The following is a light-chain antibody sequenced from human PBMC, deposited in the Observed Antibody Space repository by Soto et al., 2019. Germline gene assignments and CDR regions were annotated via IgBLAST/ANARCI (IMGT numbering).Light chain of an antibody. CDR2: WAS. CDR3: LQSYDTPFT. V-gene: IGKV4-1*01. J-gene: IGKJ2*01. CDR1: QNILYSGNNENY. Sequence: DIVLTQSPDSLAVSLGERATINCKSSQNILYSGNNENYLAWFQQKPGQPPKLLIYWASTRESGVPDRFSGSGSGTDFTLTISSLQAEDAALYYCLQSYDTPFTFGQGTKLEIK.